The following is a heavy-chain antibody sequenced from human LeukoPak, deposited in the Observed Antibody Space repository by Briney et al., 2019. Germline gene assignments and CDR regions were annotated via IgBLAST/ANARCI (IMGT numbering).Heavy chain of an antibody. J-gene: IGHJ4*02. CDR1: GYTLSELF. CDR2: FDPVEGDT. V-gene: IGHV1-24*01. Sequence: ASVKVSCKVSGYTLSELFMHWVRQAPGKGREWMGGFDPVEGDTVYAQRFQGRVTMTEDTSTDTAYMELTSLRSDDAAVYYCAVTLEGRGRWEEIDYWGQGTLVTVSS. CDR3: AVTLEGRGRWEEIDY. D-gene: IGHD1-26*01.